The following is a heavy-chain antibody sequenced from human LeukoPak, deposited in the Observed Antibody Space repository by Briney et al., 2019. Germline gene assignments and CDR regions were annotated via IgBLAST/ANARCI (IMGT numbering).Heavy chain of an antibody. D-gene: IGHD3-22*01. Sequence: PSETLPLTCTVSGGSISSYYWSWIRQPPGKGLEWIGYIYYSGSTNYNPSLKSRVTISVDTSKNQFSLKLSSVTAADTAVYYCARDADYYDSSGYYYGMDVWGQGTTVTVSS. CDR1: GGSISSYY. CDR3: ARDADYYDSSGYYYGMDV. V-gene: IGHV4-59*01. CDR2: IYYSGST. J-gene: IGHJ6*02.